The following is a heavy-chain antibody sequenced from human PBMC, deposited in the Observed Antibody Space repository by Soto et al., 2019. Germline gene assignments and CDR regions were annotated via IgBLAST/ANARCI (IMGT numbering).Heavy chain of an antibody. CDR3: ARAYCSGGSCYPHY. Sequence: QVQLQESGPGLVKPSETLSLTCTVSGGSISSYYWSWIRQPPGKGLEWIGYSYYSGSTNYNPSLKSRVTISVDTSKNQFSLKLSSVTAADTAVYYCARAYCSGGSCYPHYWGQGTLVTVSS. CDR2: SYYSGST. CDR1: GGSISSYY. D-gene: IGHD2-15*01. J-gene: IGHJ4*02. V-gene: IGHV4-59*01.